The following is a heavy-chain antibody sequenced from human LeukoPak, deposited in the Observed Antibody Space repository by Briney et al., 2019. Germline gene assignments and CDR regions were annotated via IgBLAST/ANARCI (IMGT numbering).Heavy chain of an antibody. CDR2: IGLDSGSI. D-gene: IGHD1-26*01. Sequence: GGSLRLSCAASGFTFDDNAMHWVRQAPGKGPEWVSSIGLDSGSIVYGDSVKGRFTISRDNAKNSLYLQMNSLRAEDTALYYCAKDPAPYSGSYYGWYFDLWGRGTLVTVSS. J-gene: IGHJ2*01. CDR1: GFTFDDNA. V-gene: IGHV3-9*01. CDR3: AKDPAPYSGSYYGWYFDL.